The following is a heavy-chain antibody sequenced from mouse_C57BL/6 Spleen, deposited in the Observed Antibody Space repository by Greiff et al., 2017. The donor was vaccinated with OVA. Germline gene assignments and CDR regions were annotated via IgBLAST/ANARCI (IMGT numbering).Heavy chain of an antibody. CDR3: ARDYDYDERAFAY. D-gene: IGHD2-4*01. Sequence: EVQLVESGGDLVKPGGSLKLSCAASGFTFSSYGMSWVRQTPDKRLEWVATISSGGSYTYYPDSVKGRFTISRDNAKNTLYLQMSSLKSEDTAMYYCARDYDYDERAFAYWGQGTLVTVSA. CDR1: GFTFSSYG. V-gene: IGHV5-6*01. J-gene: IGHJ3*01. CDR2: ISSGGSYT.